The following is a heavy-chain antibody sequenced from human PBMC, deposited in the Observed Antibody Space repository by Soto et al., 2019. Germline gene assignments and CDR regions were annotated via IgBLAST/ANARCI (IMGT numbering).Heavy chain of an antibody. Sequence: QVQLVESGGGVVQPGRSLRLSCAASGFNFSSYVMHWVRQAPGKGREWVAVIWYDGGNKYYADSVKGRFTISRDNYKNTLYLQMNSLRAEETAVYYCARDGQWLPRDGLRSSYYCDYWGQGTLVTVSS. J-gene: IGHJ4*02. V-gene: IGHV3-33*01. CDR3: ARDGQWLPRDGLRSSYYCDY. CDR2: IWYDGGNK. D-gene: IGHD6-19*01. CDR1: GFNFSSYV.